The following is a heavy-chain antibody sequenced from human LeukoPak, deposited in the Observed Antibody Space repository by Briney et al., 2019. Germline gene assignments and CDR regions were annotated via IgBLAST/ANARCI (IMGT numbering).Heavy chain of an antibody. J-gene: IGHJ4*02. D-gene: IGHD1-26*01. V-gene: IGHV3-23*01. CDR1: GFTFRRYG. Sequence: GSLRLSCAASGFTFRRYGMSWVRQAPGKGLEWVSAISGSGGSTYYGDSVKGRFTISRDNSKNTLYLQMNSLRAEDTAVYYCARTKVGAADYWGQGTLVTVSS. CDR2: ISGSGGST. CDR3: ARTKVGAADY.